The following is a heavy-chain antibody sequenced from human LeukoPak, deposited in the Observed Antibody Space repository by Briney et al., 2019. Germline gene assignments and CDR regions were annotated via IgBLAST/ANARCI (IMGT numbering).Heavy chain of an antibody. CDR1: GFTFSSYG. CDR3: ATSGYSSGWYGDFFDY. J-gene: IGHJ4*02. D-gene: IGHD6-19*01. V-gene: IGHV3-30*03. Sequence: WGSLRLSCAASGFTFSSYGMHWVRQAPGKGLEWVAVISYDGSNKYYADSVKGRFTISRDNSKNTLYLQMNSLRAEDTAVYYCATSGYSSGWYGDFFDYWGQGTLVTVSS. CDR2: ISYDGSNK.